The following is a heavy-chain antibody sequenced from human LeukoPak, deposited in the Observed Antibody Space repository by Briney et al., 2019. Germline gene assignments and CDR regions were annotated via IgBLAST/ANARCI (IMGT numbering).Heavy chain of an antibody. CDR3: AREAEKYSSGGGNFDY. D-gene: IGHD6-19*01. CDR2: IIPILGIA. CDR1: GGTFSSYA. Sequence: SVKVSCKASGGTFSSYAISWVLQAPGQGLECMGRIIPILGIANYAQKFQGRATITPDKSTSKAYMELSSLRSEETAVYYCAREAEKYSSGGGNFDYWGQGTLVTVSS. V-gene: IGHV1-69*04. J-gene: IGHJ4*02.